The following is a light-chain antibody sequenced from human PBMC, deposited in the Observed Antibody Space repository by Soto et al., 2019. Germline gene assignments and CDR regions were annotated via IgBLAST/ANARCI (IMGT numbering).Light chain of an antibody. Sequence: EIVLTQSPATLSLSPGERATLSCRASQSVSSYLAWYQQKPGQAPRLLIYDASNRATGIPARFSGSGSGTDFTLTISSLEPDDFAVYYCQQRSNWLPFTFGPGTKVDIK. CDR1: QSVSSY. CDR3: QQRSNWLPFT. V-gene: IGKV3-11*01. J-gene: IGKJ3*01. CDR2: DAS.